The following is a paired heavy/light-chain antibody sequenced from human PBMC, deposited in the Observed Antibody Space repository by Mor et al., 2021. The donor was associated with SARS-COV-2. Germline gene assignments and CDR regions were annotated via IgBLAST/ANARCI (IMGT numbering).Light chain of an antibody. CDR1: QSVSSN. Sequence: EIVMTQSPATLSVSPGERATLSCRASQSVSSNLAWYQQRPGQAPRLLIYDAFTRATGIPARFSGSGSGTGFTLTISSLQSEDFAVYYCQQYNNWLRTFGPGTKVDLK. CDR3: QQYNNWLRT. CDR2: DAF. V-gene: IGKV3-15*01. J-gene: IGKJ3*01.
Heavy chain of an antibody. J-gene: IGHJ3*01. D-gene: IGHD6-19*01. CDR3: ARGSRIAVAGTDPFDV. Sequence: EVQLVQSGAEVKKPGESLKISCKASAYSFSNYWIGWVRQMPGKGLEWMGIIYPGDSDTRYSPSFQGQVTISADKSITTAYLQWISLKASDTAIYYCARGSRIAVAGTDPFDVWGQGTMVTVSS. CDR2: IYPGDSDT. V-gene: IGHV5-51*01. CDR1: AYSFSNYW.